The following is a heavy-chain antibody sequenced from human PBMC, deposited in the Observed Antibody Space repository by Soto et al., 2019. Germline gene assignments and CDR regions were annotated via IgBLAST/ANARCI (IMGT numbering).Heavy chain of an antibody. J-gene: IGHJ4*02. Sequence: EVQLLESGGGLVQPGGSLRLSCAASGFTFSSYAMSWVRQAPGKGLEWVSTISGSGGSTYYADSVKGRFTISRDNSKNTLYLQVNSLRAEDTAVYYCAKCSPRYSSRLKAYDFDYWGQGTLVTVSS. D-gene: IGHD6-19*01. CDR1: GFTFSSYA. CDR3: AKCSPRYSSRLKAYDFDY. CDR2: ISGSGGST. V-gene: IGHV3-23*01.